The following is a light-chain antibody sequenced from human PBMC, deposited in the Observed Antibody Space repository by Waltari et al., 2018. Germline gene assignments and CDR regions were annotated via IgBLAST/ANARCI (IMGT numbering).Light chain of an antibody. Sequence: DIQMIQSPSSLSASVGDRVTITCQASHDITTFLTWYQQKPGKAPTLLIYDASTLQTGVPSRFSGSGSGTVFTFTISGLQPEDIATYYCQQYDSLPVTFGGGTKVEI. V-gene: IGKV1-33*01. J-gene: IGKJ4*01. CDR1: HDITTF. CDR3: QQYDSLPVT. CDR2: DAS.